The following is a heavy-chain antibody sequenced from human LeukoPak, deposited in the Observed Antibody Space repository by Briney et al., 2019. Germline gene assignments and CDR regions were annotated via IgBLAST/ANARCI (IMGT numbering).Heavy chain of an antibody. CDR2: ISSSSSYI. CDR1: EFTFSSYS. V-gene: IGHV3-21*01. J-gene: IGHJ4*02. D-gene: IGHD4-17*01. Sequence: GGSLRLSCVASEFTFSSYSMNWVRQAPGKGLEWVSSISSSSSYIYYADSLKGRFTISRDNAKNSLYLQMNSLRAEDTAVYYCARSQFTYDYGDWINFDYWGQGTLVTVSS. CDR3: ARSQFTYDYGDWINFDY.